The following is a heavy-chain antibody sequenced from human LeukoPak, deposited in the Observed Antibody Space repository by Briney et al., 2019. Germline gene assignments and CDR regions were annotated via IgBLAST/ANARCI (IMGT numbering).Heavy chain of an antibody. CDR2: ISTSSGYT. V-gene: IGHV3-11*06. CDR3: AYESSGYHQRSDAFDI. CDR1: GFNFSDSY. J-gene: IGHJ3*02. Sequence: GGSLRLSCTASGFNFSDSYMNWIRQAPGKGPEWISLISTSSGYTDYADSVKGRFTISRDNAKNSLYLQMDSLRVEDTAMYYCAYESSGYHQRSDAFDIWGRGTVVIVSS. D-gene: IGHD3-22*01.